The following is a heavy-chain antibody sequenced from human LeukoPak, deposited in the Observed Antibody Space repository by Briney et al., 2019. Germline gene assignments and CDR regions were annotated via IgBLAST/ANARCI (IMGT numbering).Heavy chain of an antibody. CDR1: GYSFTSYW. Sequence: GESLKISCKGSGYSFTSYWIGWVRQMPGKGLEWMGIIYPGDSDTRYGPSFQGQVTITADKSISTAYLQWSSLKASDTAMYYCARVCSSTSCYFDYWGQGTLVTVSS. CDR3: ARVCSSTSCYFDY. V-gene: IGHV5-51*01. J-gene: IGHJ4*02. CDR2: IYPGDSDT. D-gene: IGHD2-2*01.